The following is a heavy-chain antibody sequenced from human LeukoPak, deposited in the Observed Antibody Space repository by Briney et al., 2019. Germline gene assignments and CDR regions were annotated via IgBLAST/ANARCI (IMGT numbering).Heavy chain of an antibody. Sequence: SETLSLTCTVSGGSISSYYWSWIRQPPWKGLEWIGYIYYSGSTNYNPSLKSRVTISVDTSKNQFSPKLSSVTAADTAVYYCARARYYYDSSGYPYWYFDLWGRGTLVTVSS. CDR2: IYYSGST. D-gene: IGHD3-22*01. CDR1: GGSISSYY. J-gene: IGHJ2*01. V-gene: IGHV4-59*01. CDR3: ARARYYYDSSGYPYWYFDL.